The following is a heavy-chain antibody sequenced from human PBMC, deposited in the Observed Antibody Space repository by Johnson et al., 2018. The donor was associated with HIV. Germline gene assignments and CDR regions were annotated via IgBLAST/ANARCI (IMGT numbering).Heavy chain of an antibody. CDR1: GFTFDDYG. V-gene: IGHV3-20*04. CDR2: INWNGGST. CDR3: ARTGRLFDAFDI. D-gene: IGHD2-21*01. J-gene: IGHJ3*02. Sequence: EVHLVESGGGVVRPGGSLRLSCVASGFTFDDYGMSWVRQAPGKGLEWVSGINWNGGSTGYADSVKGRFTISRDNAKNSLYLQMNSLRTEDTALYYCARTGRLFDAFDIWGQGTMVTVSS.